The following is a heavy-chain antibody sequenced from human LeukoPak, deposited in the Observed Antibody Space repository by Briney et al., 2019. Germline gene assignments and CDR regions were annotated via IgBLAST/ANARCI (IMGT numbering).Heavy chain of an antibody. CDR3: ARVSTGGRYDY. D-gene: IGHD1-14*01. CDR1: DGSISSYY. Sequence: PSETLSLSCTVSDGSISSYYWSWIRQSAGKGLEWIGRIFSTGSTNYNPSLKSRVTMSVDTSKNQFSLKLSSVTAADTAVYYCARVSTGGRYDYWGQGTLVTVSS. J-gene: IGHJ4*02. V-gene: IGHV4-4*07. CDR2: IFSTGST.